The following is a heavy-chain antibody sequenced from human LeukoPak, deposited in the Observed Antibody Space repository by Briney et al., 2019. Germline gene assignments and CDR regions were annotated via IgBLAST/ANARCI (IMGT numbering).Heavy chain of an antibody. D-gene: IGHD3-10*01. V-gene: IGHV4-34*01. Sequence: PSETLSLTCAVYGGSFSGYYWSWIRQPPGKGLEWIGEINHSGSTNYNPSLKSRVTISVDTSKNQFSLKLSSVTAADTAVYYCARGVGLFYYYYMDVWGKGTTVTVSS. CDR2: INHSGST. J-gene: IGHJ6*03. CDR3: ARGVGLFYYYYMDV. CDR1: GGSFSGYY.